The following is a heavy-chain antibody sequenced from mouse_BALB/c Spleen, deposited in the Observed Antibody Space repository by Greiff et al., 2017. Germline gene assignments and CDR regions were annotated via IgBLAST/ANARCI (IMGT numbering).Heavy chain of an antibody. V-gene: IGHV3-6*02. CDR1: GYSITSGYY. D-gene: IGHD2-1*01. Sequence: EVKLVESGPGLVKPSQSLSLTCSVTGYSITSGYYWNWIRQFPGNKLEWMGYISYDGSNNYNPSLKNRISITRDTSKNQFFLKLNSVTTEDTATYYCARENGNSPEFAYWGQGTLVTVSA. J-gene: IGHJ3*01. CDR2: ISYDGSN. CDR3: ARENGNSPEFAY.